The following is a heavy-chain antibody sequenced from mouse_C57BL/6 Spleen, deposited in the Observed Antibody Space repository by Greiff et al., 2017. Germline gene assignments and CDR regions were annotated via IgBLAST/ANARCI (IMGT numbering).Heavy chain of an antibody. D-gene: IGHD2-14*01. J-gene: IGHJ3*01. V-gene: IGHV1-54*01. CDR3: AREGILDYGYDGCAY. Sequence: VQLQQSGAELVRPGTSVKLSCKASGYAFTNYLIEWVKQRPGQGLEWIGVINPGSGGTNYNEKFKGKATLTADKSSSTAYMQLSSLTSEDSAVYFCAREGILDYGYDGCAYWSQGTLVTVSA. CDR1: GYAFTNYL. CDR2: INPGSGGT.